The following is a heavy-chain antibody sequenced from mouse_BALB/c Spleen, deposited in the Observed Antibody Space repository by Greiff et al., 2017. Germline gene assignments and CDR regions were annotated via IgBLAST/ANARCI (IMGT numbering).Heavy chain of an antibody. D-gene: IGHD2-1*01. CDR1: GYTFTSYW. CDR3: ARGYYGNYDGYFDV. V-gene: IGHV1-7*01. Sequence: QVQLQQSGAELAKPGASVKMSCKASGYTFTSYWMHWVKQRPGQGLEWIGYINPSTGYTEYNQKFKDKATLTADKSSSTAYMQLSSLTSEDSAVYYCARGYYGNYDGYFDVWGAGTTVTVSS. CDR2: INPSTGYT. J-gene: IGHJ1*01.